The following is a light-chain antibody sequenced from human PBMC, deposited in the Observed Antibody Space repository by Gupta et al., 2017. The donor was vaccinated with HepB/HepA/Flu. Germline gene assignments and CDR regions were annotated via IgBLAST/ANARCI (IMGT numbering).Light chain of an antibody. J-gene: IGLJ1*01. CDR3: CSYADSYTYV. Sequence: QSALTQPRSVSGSPGQSVTISCTGTSSDVGGYKYVSWYQQHPGKAPKLMIYDVSKRPSGVPDRFSGSKSGNTAYLTISGLQAEDEADYYCCSYADSYTYVFGTGTEVTVL. V-gene: IGLV2-11*01. CDR2: DVS. CDR1: SSDVGGYKY.